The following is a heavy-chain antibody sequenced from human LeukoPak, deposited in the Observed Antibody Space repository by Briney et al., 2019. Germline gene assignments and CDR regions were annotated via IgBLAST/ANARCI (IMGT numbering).Heavy chain of an antibody. Sequence: GASVKVSCKASGYTFTGYYMHWVRQAPGQGLEWMGWNNPNSGGTNYAQKFQGWVTMTRDTSISTAYMELSRLRSDDTAVYYCARDRDSSGYLDYWGQGTLVTVSS. CDR1: GYTFTGYY. CDR3: ARDRDSSGYLDY. V-gene: IGHV1-2*04. CDR2: NNPNSGGT. J-gene: IGHJ4*02. D-gene: IGHD6-19*01.